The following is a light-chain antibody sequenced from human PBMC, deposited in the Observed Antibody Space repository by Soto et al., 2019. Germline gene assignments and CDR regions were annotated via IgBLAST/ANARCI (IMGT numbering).Light chain of an antibody. CDR3: QQANSFPFT. Sequence: DIQVTQSPSSVSASVGDRVTITCRASQDIAAYLAWYQHKPGRAPELLIHAASSLQSGVPSRFSGSGSGTDFTLTINSLQPEDFATYYCQQANSFPFTFGGGTKVDIK. CDR1: QDIAAY. J-gene: IGKJ4*01. V-gene: IGKV1D-12*01. CDR2: AAS.